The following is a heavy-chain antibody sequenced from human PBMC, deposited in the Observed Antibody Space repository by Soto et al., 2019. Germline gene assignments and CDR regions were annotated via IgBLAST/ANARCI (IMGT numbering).Heavy chain of an antibody. J-gene: IGHJ5*02. V-gene: IGHV1-18*01. D-gene: IGHD3-22*01. CDR2: ISAYNGNT. CDR3: ARHLPVVDPLGWFDP. CDR1: GYTFTSYG. Sequence: QVKLVQSGAEVKKPGASVKVSCKASGYTFTSYGISWVRQAPGQGLEWMGWISAYNGNTNYAQKLQGRVTRTTNTSTSTAYMELRSLRSDGTAVYYCARHLPVVDPLGWFDPWGQGTLVTVSS.